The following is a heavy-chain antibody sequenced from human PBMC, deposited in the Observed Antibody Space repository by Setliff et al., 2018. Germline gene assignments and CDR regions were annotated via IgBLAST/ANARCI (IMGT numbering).Heavy chain of an antibody. D-gene: IGHD3-10*01. CDR2: IFYSDTA. V-gene: IGHV4-59*11. Sequence: SETLSLTCAVPGRSIGPHYGRWIRQAPGEGLEWIGHIFYSDTAKYNPSLESRAAISVDSSKIQFSLKLRYVTAADTAVYYCARDRSTVIRGVTSFFYYYMDVWGGGTTVTVSS. CDR1: GRSIGPHY. J-gene: IGHJ6*03. CDR3: ARDRSTVIRGVTSFFYYYMDV.